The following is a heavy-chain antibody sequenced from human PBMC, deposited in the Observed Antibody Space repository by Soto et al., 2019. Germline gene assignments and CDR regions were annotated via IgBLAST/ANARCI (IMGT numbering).Heavy chain of an antibody. V-gene: IGHV3-7*04. CDR3: ARGDYPFPYYYYGLDV. Sequence: GGSLRLSCAASGFTFSRFWMSWVRQAPGKGLEWVANIKQDGFEKYYVDSVKERFTISRDNAKNSLYLQINSLRADDTAVYYCARGDYPFPYYYYGLDVWGLGTTVTVSS. D-gene: IGHD4-17*01. CDR2: IKQDGFEK. CDR1: GFTFSRFW. J-gene: IGHJ6*02.